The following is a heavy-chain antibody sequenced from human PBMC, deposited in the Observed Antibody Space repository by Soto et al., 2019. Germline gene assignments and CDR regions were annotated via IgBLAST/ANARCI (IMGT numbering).Heavy chain of an antibody. CDR3: AKDKARSGSYADAFDI. CDR2: ISGSGSST. CDR1: GFTFSSYA. J-gene: IGHJ3*02. D-gene: IGHD1-26*01. Sequence: GGSLRLSCAASGFTFSSYAMSWVRQAPGKGLEWVAGISGSGSSTYYEDSVKGRFTITRENSKNTQYLQMNSLRAEDTAVYYCAKDKARSGSYADAFDIWGQGTMVTVSS. V-gene: IGHV3-23*01.